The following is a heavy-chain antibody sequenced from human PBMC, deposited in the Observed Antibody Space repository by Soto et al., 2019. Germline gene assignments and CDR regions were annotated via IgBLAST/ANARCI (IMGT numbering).Heavy chain of an antibody. Sequence: SETLSLTCTVSGGSVGYYYWTWIRQPPGKGLEWIGFIYYSGSTNYNPSLKSRVTMSVDTSKNRFSLKLTSVTAADTAVYYCARGRGVATNDAFDVWGRGAMVTVSS. CDR2: IYYSGST. J-gene: IGHJ3*01. D-gene: IGHD5-12*01. V-gene: IGHV4-59*02. CDR1: GGSVGYYY. CDR3: ARGRGVATNDAFDV.